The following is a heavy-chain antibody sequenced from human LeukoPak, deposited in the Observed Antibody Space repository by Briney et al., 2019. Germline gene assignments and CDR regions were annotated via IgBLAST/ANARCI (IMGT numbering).Heavy chain of an antibody. D-gene: IGHD6-13*01. V-gene: IGHV4-4*07. J-gene: IGHJ2*01. CDR2: IFISEST. CDR3: ARVSSSWYEDWYFDL. Sequence: PAETLSLTCTVSGGSFTSYYWSWVRQPAGKGLEWIGRIFISESTNYNASLKNRVTMSVDTSKNQFSLKLSSVTAADTAVYYCARVSSSWYEDWYFDLWGRGTLVSVSS. CDR1: GGSFTSYY.